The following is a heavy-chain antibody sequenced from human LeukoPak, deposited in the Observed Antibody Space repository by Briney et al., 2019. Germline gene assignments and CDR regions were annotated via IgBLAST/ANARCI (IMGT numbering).Heavy chain of an antibody. Sequence: GGSLRLSCAASGFTFSNYWMDWVRQVPGKGPEWVANIKQDGIEKYFLGSVKGRFAISRDNAKNLLYLQMTSLRVEDTAVYYCAREGMVRGVPDAFDLWGQGTMVTVSS. CDR3: AREGMVRGVPDAFDL. CDR1: GFTFSNYW. D-gene: IGHD3-10*01. J-gene: IGHJ3*01. CDR2: IKQDGIEK. V-gene: IGHV3-7*01.